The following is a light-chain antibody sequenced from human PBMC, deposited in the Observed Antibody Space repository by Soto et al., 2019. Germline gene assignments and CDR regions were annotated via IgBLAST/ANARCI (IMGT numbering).Light chain of an antibody. CDR3: QQYNNWPYT. CDR2: GAS. CDR1: QSVSSN. Sequence: EIVMTQSPATLSVSPGERATLSCRASQSVSSNLAWYQQKPGQAPSLLIYGASTRATGIPARFSGSGSGTEFTLTLSSLQSEDFATYSCQQYNNWPYTFGQGTKLEIK. V-gene: IGKV3-15*01. J-gene: IGKJ2*01.